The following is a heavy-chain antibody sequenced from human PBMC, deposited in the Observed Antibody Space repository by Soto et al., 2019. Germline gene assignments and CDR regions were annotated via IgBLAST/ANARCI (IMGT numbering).Heavy chain of an antibody. J-gene: IGHJ3*02. CDR1: GFTFSSYA. D-gene: IGHD2-2*01. V-gene: IGHV3-23*01. Sequence: GGSLRLSCAASGFTFSSYAMSWVRQAPGKGLEWVSAISGNGGSTYYADSVKGRFTITRDNSKNTLYLQMNSLRAEDTAVYYCAKDTGDIVVVPAADAFDIWGQGTMVTVSS. CDR3: AKDTGDIVVVPAADAFDI. CDR2: ISGNGGST.